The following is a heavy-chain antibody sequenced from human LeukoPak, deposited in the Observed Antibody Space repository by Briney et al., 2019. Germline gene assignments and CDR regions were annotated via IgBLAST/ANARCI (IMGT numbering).Heavy chain of an antibody. D-gene: IGHD5-12*01. Sequence: SETLSLTCAVYGGSFSGYYWSWIRQPPGKGLEWIGEINHSGSTNYNPSLKSRVTISVDTSKNQFSLKLSSVTAADTAVYYCARRLWIGDWYFDLWGRGTLVTVSS. V-gene: IGHV4-34*01. J-gene: IGHJ2*01. CDR3: ARRLWIGDWYFDL. CDR2: INHSGST. CDR1: GGSFSGYY.